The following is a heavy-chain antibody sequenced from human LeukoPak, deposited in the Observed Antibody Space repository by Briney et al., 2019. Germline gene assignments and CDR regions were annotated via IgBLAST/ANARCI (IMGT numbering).Heavy chain of an antibody. J-gene: IGHJ4*02. CDR3: ARALYSGAWYGHDY. CDR2: IWSDGSRK. D-gene: IGHD6-19*01. V-gene: IGHV3-33*01. CDR1: GFKFNGYG. Sequence: GGSLRLSSAASGFKFNGYGMHWVRQAPGKGLEWVAVIWSDGSRKYYADSVKGRFTISRDNSKNTLYLQMSGLSADDTAVYYCARALYSGAWYGHDYWGQGTLVTVSS.